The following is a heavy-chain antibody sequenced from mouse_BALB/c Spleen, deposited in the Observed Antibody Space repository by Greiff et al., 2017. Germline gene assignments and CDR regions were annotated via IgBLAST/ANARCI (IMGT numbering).Heavy chain of an antibody. CDR1: GFTFSSYA. V-gene: IGHV5-6-5*01. J-gene: IGHJ4*01. D-gene: IGHD2-1*01. Sequence: EVHLVESGGGLVKPGGSLKLSCAASGFTFSSYAMSWVRQTPEKRLEWVASISSGGSTYYPDSVKGRFTISRDNARNILYLQMSSLRSEDTAMYYCAREGNGNYDAMDYWGQGTSVTVSS. CDR2: ISSGGST. CDR3: AREGNGNYDAMDY.